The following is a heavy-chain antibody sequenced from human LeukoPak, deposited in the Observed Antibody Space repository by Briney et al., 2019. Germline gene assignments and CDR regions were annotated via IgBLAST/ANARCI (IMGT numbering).Heavy chain of an antibody. Sequence: GGSLRLSCAASGFTVSSNYTSWVRQAPGKGLEWVSVIYSGGSTYYADSVKGRFTISRDNSKNTLYLQMNSLRAEDTGVYYCAKGGFGEFTFVYCGQGDLFTVSS. CDR2: IYSGGST. D-gene: IGHD3-10*01. CDR1: GFTVSSNY. J-gene: IGHJ4*02. CDR3: AKGGFGEFTFVY. V-gene: IGHV3-53*01.